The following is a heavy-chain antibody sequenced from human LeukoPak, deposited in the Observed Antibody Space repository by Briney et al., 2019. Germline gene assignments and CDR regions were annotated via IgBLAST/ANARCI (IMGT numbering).Heavy chain of an antibody. D-gene: IGHD1-1*01. J-gene: IGHJ4*02. CDR2: ISGSGGTT. V-gene: IGHV3-23*01. CDR3: AKGEAQLTQVLDY. CDR1: GFTFSSYA. Sequence: HPGGSLRLSCAASGFTFSSYAMSWVRQVPGKGLEWVSAISGSGGTTYYADSVKGRLTISRDNSKNTLYLQMNSLSAEDTAVYYCAKGEAQLTQVLDYWGQGTLVTVSS.